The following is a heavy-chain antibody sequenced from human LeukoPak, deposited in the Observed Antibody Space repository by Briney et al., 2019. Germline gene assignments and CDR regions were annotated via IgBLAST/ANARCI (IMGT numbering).Heavy chain of an antibody. CDR1: GFTFSSYG. J-gene: IGHJ3*02. V-gene: IGHV3-23*01. CDR3: AKDYYDSSGYYLDAFDI. D-gene: IGHD3-22*01. Sequence: PGGSLRLSCAASGFTFSSYGMSWVRQAPGKGLEWVSAISGSGGSTYYADSVKGRFTISRDNSKNTLYLQMNSLRAEDTAVYYCAKDYYDSSGYYLDAFDIWGQGTMVTVSS. CDR2: ISGSGGST.